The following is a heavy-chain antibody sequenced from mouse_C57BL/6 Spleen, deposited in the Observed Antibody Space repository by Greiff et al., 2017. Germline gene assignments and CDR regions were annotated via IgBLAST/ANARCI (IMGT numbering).Heavy chain of an antibody. CDR3: ARGNTYGWYVDV. V-gene: IGHV1-82*01. Sequence: QVQLQQSGPELVKPGASVKISCKASGYAFSSSWMNWVKQRPGKGLEWIGRIYPGDGDTNYNGKFKGKATLTADKSSSTAYMQLSSLTSEDSAVYFCARGNTYGWYVDVWGTGTTVTVSS. D-gene: IGHD2-10*02. CDR2: IYPGDGDT. J-gene: IGHJ1*03. CDR1: GYAFSSSW.